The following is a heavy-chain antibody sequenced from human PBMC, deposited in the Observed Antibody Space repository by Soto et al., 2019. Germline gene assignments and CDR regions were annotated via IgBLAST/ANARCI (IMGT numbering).Heavy chain of an antibody. CDR2: IYPGDSDT. V-gene: IGHV5-51*03. D-gene: IGHD1-26*01. Sequence: GESLKISCEASGYSFTSYWIGWVRQMPGKGLEWMGIIYPGDSDTRYSPSFQGQVTISADKSLSTAYSQWRSLKASDTAMYYCARSGGSYPTDYWGQGTPVTVSS. J-gene: IGHJ4*02. CDR1: GYSFTSYW. CDR3: ARSGGSYPTDY.